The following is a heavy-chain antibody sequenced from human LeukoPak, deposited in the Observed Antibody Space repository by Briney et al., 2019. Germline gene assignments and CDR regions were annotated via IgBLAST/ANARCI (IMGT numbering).Heavy chain of an antibody. CDR2: IYYSGSS. CDR1: GGSISGYH. CDR3: ARVPRSYYYYYYMDV. V-gene: IGHV4-59*01. J-gene: IGHJ6*03. Sequence: SETLSLTCTVSGGSISGYHWSWIRQPPGKGLEWLGYIYYSGSSNYNPSLKSRVTISVDTSNNQFSLKLSSVTAADTAVYYCARVPRSYYYYYYMDVWGKGTTVTVSS.